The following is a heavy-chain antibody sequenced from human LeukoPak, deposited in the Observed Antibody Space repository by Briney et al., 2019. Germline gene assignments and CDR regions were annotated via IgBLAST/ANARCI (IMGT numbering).Heavy chain of an antibody. CDR2: IYYSVSP. CDR1: GGSISSYY. D-gene: IGHD3-3*01. CDR3: AREDFWSGYSPTAGFVP. Sequence: PSQTLSLACTVSGGSISSYYWSWIRQPPGNGLEWIGYIYYSVSPNYNPSPKSRVTISVDTSKNQCSLKLSSVTAADTAVYYCAREDFWSGYSPTAGFVPRGQGTLVTVSS. J-gene: IGHJ5*02. V-gene: IGHV4-59*01.